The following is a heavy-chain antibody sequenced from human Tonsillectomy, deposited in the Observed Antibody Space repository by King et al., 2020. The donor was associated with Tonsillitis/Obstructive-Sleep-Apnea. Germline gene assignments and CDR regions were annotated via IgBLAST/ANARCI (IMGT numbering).Heavy chain of an antibody. D-gene: IGHD1-26*01. CDR2: IYHRGRT. Sequence: QLQESGPGLVKPSGTLSLTCAVSVGSISISNWWGWVGQPPRKGLEWIWEIYHRGRTNYNPFLKLRFTISVDKSKNQCSLKLGSVTAADTAVYYCARVGYSGSYSTLNDAFDIWGQGTMVTVSS. CDR3: ARVGYSGSYSTLNDAFDI. J-gene: IGHJ3*02. CDR1: VGSISISNW. V-gene: IGHV4-4*02.